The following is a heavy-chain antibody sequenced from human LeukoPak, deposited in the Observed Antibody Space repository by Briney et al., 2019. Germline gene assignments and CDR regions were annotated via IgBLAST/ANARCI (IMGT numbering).Heavy chain of an antibody. CDR2: IKPDGSEG. J-gene: IGHJ4*02. CDR1: GFTFCTYW. CDR3: ARAKRPMVLDH. D-gene: IGHD3-10*01. V-gene: IGHV3-7*03. Sequence: GGYLSLSCAASGFTFCTYWMNWVRQAPGKGLEGVANIKPDGSEGYYVDSVRGRFTLSRDNAQNSLYLQMNSLRDDDTAVYYCARAKRPMVLDHWGQGTLVTVSS.